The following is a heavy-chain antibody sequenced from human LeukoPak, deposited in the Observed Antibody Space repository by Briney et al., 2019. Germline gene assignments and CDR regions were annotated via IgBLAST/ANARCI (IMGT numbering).Heavy chain of an antibody. Sequence: KPSETLSLTCGVYGGSFSGYYWSWIRQPPGKGLEWIGEINHSGSTNYNPSHKSRVTISVDTSKNQFSLKLSSVAAADTAVYYCARAFMGGRYFDYWGQGTLVTVSS. V-gene: IGHV4-34*01. CDR3: ARAFMGGRYFDY. CDR1: GGSFSGYY. CDR2: INHSGST. J-gene: IGHJ4*02. D-gene: IGHD1-26*01.